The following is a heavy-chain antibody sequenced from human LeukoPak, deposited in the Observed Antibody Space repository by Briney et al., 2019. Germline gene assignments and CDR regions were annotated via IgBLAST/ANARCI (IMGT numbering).Heavy chain of an antibody. CDR1: GFTFSNAW. D-gene: IGHD3-22*01. J-gene: IGHJ4*02. Sequence: PGGSLRLSCAASGFTFSNAWMTWVRQAPGKGLEWVAVISYDGSNKYYADSVKGRFTISRDNSKNTLYLQMNSLRAEDTAVYYCAKDSEGKGGYYDPFDYWGQGTLVTVSS. CDR2: ISYDGSNK. V-gene: IGHV3-30*18. CDR3: AKDSEGKGGYYDPFDY.